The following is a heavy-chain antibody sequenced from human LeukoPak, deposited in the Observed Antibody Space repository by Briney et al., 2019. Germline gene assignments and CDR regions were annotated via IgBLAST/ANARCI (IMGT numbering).Heavy chain of an antibody. CDR1: GGSISRYY. CDR2: IYYSGST. J-gene: IGHJ4*02. Sequence: SETLSLTCTVSGGSISRYYWSWIRQSPGKGLEWIAYIYYSGSTNYNPSLKSRVTISVDTSKNQFSLKLSSVTAADTAVYYCARLREDTTMEFDYWGQGTLVTVSS. V-gene: IGHV4-59*01. D-gene: IGHD5-18*01. CDR3: ARLREDTTMEFDY.